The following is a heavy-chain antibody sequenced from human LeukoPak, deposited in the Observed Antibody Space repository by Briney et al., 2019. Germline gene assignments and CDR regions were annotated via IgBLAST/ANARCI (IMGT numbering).Heavy chain of an antibody. CDR3: AKLVSSDWVGY. V-gene: IGHV3-23*01. D-gene: IGHD6-19*01. CDR1: GFTFSSYA. Sequence: GGSLRLSCGASGFTFSSYAMSWVRQAPGKGLEWVSAISGSGGSTYYADSVKGRFTISRDSSKNTLYLQMNGLRAEDTAVYYCAKLVSSDWVGYWGQGTLVTVSS. J-gene: IGHJ4*02. CDR2: ISGSGGST.